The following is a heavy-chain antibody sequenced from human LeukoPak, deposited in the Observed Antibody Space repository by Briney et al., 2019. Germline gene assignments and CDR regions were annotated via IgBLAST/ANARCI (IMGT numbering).Heavy chain of an antibody. D-gene: IGHD2-2*01. Sequence: ASVKVSCKASGYTFISYDINWVRQATGQGLEWMGWMNPNSGNTGYAQKFQGRVTMTRNTSISTAYMELSSLRSEDTAVYYCARGQARRGTSLPGYWGQGTLVTVSS. CDR1: GYTFISYD. CDR3: ARGQARRGTSLPGY. J-gene: IGHJ4*02. V-gene: IGHV1-8*01. CDR2: MNPNSGNT.